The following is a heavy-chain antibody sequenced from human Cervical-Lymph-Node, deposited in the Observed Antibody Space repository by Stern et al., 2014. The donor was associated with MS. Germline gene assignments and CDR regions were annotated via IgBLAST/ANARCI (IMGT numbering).Heavy chain of an antibody. J-gene: IGHJ5*02. V-gene: IGHV1-69*09. Sequence: VQLVESGAEVKKPGSSVNVSCMTSGGTFSSSYAITWMRQAPGQGLEWMGRIIPILGLPYYAQKFQGRVTITADTSTNTAYMGLSSLTSEDTAVYYCARGVVSNRAAATLHNLFDPWGQGTLVTVSS. CDR1: GGTFSSSYA. D-gene: IGHD2-15*01. CDR2: IIPILGLP. CDR3: ARGVVSNRAAATLHNLFDP.